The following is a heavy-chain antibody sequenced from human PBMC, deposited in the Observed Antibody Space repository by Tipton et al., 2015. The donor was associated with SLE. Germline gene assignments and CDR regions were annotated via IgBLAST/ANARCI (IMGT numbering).Heavy chain of an antibody. D-gene: IGHD3-22*01. CDR1: GFTFSSYA. V-gene: IGHV3-30-3*01. CDR2: ISYDGSNK. J-gene: IGHJ4*02. CDR3: AREKADYDSSDY. Sequence: SLRLSCAASGFTFSSYAMHWVRQAPGKGLEWVAVISYDGSNKYYADSVKGRFTISRDNSKNTLYLQMNSLRAEDAAVYYCAREKADYDSSDYWGQGTLVTVSS.